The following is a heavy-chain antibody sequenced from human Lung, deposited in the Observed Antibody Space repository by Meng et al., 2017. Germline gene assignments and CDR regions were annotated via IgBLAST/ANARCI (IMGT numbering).Heavy chain of an antibody. J-gene: IGHJ4*02. D-gene: IGHD4-11*01. CDR1: GGSFSDYY. CDR3: ARGPTTMAHDFDY. V-gene: IGHV4-34*01. CDR2: INHSGST. Sequence: QVTLQRWGPGLLKPSVTLSLTCVVSGGSFSDYYWSWTRQPPGKGLEWIGEINHSGSTNYNPSLESRATISVDTSQNNLSLKLSSVTAADSAVYYCARGPTTMAHDFDYWGQGTLVTVSS.